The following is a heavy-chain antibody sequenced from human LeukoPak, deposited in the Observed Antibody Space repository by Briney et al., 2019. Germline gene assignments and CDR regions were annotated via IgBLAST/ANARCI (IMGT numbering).Heavy chain of an antibody. V-gene: IGHV3-48*02. CDR1: GFTFSSYS. Sequence: PGGSLRLSCAASGFTFSSYSMNWVRQAPGKGLEWVSYISSSSSTIYYADSVKGRFTISRDNAKNSLYLQMNSLRDEDTAVYYCASGPGVRYYYYGMDVWGQGTTVTVSS. D-gene: IGHD2-21*01. J-gene: IGHJ6*02. CDR2: ISSSSSTI. CDR3: ASGPGVRYYYYGMDV.